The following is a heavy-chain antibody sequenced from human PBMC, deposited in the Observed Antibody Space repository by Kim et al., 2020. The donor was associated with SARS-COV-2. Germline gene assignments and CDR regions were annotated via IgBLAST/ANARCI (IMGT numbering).Heavy chain of an antibody. CDR2: FDTEFHDT. D-gene: IGHD4-17*01. J-gene: IGHJ4*02. CDR3: SAGYKIIGNRGLRLGPDY. CDR1: GYTLTELS. Sequence: ASVKVSCKVSGYTLTELSMHWVRQAPGKGLEWMGGFDTEFHDTVYAQRFQGRVTMTEDTSTETAYMELSSLRFDDTAVYYCSAGYKIIGNRGLRLGPDYWGQGTLVTVSS. V-gene: IGHV1-24*01.